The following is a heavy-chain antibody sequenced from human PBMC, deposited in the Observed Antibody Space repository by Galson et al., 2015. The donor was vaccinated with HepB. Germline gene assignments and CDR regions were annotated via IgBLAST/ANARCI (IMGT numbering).Heavy chain of an antibody. D-gene: IGHD6-19*01. V-gene: IGHV3-11*01. CDR1: GFTFTDYY. CDR3: ARGRSAWSTHDWFDP. J-gene: IGHJ5*02. Sequence: SLRLSCAASGFTFTDYYMSWIRQAPGKGLEWVSYITNSGTTIYFADSMKGRFTISRDNAKNSLYLHMNSLRAEDSAVYYCARGRSAWSTHDWFDPWGQGTQITVSS. CDR2: ITNSGTTI.